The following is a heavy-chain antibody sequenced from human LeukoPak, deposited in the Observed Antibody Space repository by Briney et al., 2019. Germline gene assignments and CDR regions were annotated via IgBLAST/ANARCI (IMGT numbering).Heavy chain of an antibody. V-gene: IGHV1-69-2*01. J-gene: IGHJ3*02. Sequence: RASVKVSCKVSGYTFTDYYMHWVQQAPGKGLEWMGLVDPEDGETIYAEKFQGRVTITADTSTDTAYMELSSLRSEDTAVYYCARDPPHGKLLVGRDPDAFDIWGQGTMVTASS. CDR3: ARDPPHGKLLVGRDPDAFDI. D-gene: IGHD1-26*01. CDR2: VDPEDGET. CDR1: GYTFTDYY.